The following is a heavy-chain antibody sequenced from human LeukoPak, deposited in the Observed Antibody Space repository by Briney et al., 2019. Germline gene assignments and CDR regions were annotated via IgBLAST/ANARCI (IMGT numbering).Heavy chain of an antibody. CDR3: AGAEYYGSSIDY. D-gene: IGHD3-16*01. CDR2: IYRSGDT. J-gene: IGHJ4*02. V-gene: IGHV3-53*01. CDR1: GFIVNKLY. Sequence: GGSLRLSCAASGFIVNKLYMNWVRQAPGKGLEWVSIIYRSGDTYYGDSVKGRFTISRDSSKNTLHLQMNSPRVEDTAIYYCAGAEYYGSSIDYWGQGTLVTVFS.